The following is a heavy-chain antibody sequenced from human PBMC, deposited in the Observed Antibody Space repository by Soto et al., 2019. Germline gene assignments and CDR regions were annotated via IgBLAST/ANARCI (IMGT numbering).Heavy chain of an antibody. V-gene: IGHV4-59*08. J-gene: IGHJ4*02. D-gene: IGHD2-15*01. Sequence: PSETLSLTCSVSGASISSNFWSLVRQPPGKGLEWIAFIYYGGSINYNPSLKSRVAISVDTSKNQFSLNLNSVTAADTAVYYFARYEDKRALYAYWAQRT. CDR3: ARYEDKRALYAY. CDR2: IYYGGSI. CDR1: GASISSNF.